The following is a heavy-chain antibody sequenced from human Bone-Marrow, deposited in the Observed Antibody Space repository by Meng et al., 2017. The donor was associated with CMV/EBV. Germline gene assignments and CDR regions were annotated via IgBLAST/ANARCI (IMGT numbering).Heavy chain of an antibody. D-gene: IGHD2-2*01. J-gene: IGHJ4*02. V-gene: IGHV3-7*01. CDR1: GLNYPYCW. CDR3: AREREAAPFSTSCSY. Sequence: GESLKISCTVAGLNYPYCWMNWVRQCPGKGLEWVAGIKPDGSEQWYEDSVKGRFTISRDNAKNSLYLQLHSLRAEDTAIYYCAREREAAPFSTSCSYWGQGTLVTVSS. CDR2: IKPDGSEQ.